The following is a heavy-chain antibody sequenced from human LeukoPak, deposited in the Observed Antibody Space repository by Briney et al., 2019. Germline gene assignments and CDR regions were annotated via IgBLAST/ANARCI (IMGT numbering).Heavy chain of an antibody. CDR2: ISGSGGST. Sequence: GGSLRLSCAASGFTFSSYAMSWVRQAPGKGLEWVSAISGSGGSTYYADSVKGRFTISRDNSKNTLYLQMNSLRAEDTAVNYCAKDEIVAIFGPGDYWGQGTLVTVSS. D-gene: IGHD3-3*01. CDR3: AKDEIVAIFGPGDY. CDR1: GFTFSSYA. V-gene: IGHV3-23*01. J-gene: IGHJ4*02.